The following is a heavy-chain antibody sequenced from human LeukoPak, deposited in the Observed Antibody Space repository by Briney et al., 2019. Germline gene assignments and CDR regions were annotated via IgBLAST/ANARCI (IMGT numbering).Heavy chain of an antibody. D-gene: IGHD5-24*01. CDR2: ISYDGSNK. V-gene: IGHV3-30*03. Sequence: GGSLRLSCAASGFTFSSYGMHWVRQAPGKGLEWVAVISYDGSNKYYADSVKGRFTISRDNSKNTLYLQMNSLRAEDTAVYYCARAPRWLQFMAFDYWGQGTLVTVSS. CDR3: ARAPRWLQFMAFDY. J-gene: IGHJ4*02. CDR1: GFTFSSYG.